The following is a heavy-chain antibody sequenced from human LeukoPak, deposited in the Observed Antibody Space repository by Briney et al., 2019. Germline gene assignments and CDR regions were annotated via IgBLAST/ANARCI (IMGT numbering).Heavy chain of an antibody. CDR3: AKESIIAVAGTGDY. D-gene: IGHD6-19*01. CDR1: GFTFSSYW. CDR2: ISGSGGST. V-gene: IGHV3-23*01. Sequence: GGSLRLSCAASGFTFSSYWMSWVRQAPGKGLEWVSAISGSGGSTYYADSVKGRFTISRDNSKNTLYLQMNSLRAEDTAVYYCAKESIIAVAGTGDYWGQGTLVTVSS. J-gene: IGHJ4*02.